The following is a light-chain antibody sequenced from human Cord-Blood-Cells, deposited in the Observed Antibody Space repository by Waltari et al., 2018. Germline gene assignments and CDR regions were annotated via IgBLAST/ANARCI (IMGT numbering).Light chain of an antibody. CDR3: CSYAGSYTYV. CDR1: SSDVGGYNY. V-gene: IGLV2-11*01. CDR2: DVS. Sequence: QSALTQPRSVSGSPGQSVTISCTGTSSDVGGYNYVSWYQQPPGKAPKLMIYDVSNRPSGVPERFSGSKSGNTASLTISGLQAEDEADYYCCSYAGSYTYVFGTGTKVTVL. J-gene: IGLJ1*01.